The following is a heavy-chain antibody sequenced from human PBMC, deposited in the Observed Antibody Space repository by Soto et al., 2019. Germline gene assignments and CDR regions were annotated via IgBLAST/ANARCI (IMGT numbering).Heavy chain of an antibody. V-gene: IGHV4-61*01. D-gene: IGHD3-22*01. CDR2: IYYSGST. J-gene: IGHJ4*02. Sequence: NPSETLSLTCTVSGGSVSSGSYYWSWIRQPPGKGLEWIGYIYYSGSTNYNPSLKSRVTISVDTSKNQFSLKLSSVTAADTAVYYCARETYYYDSHFDYWGQGTLVTVSS. CDR1: GGSVSSGSYY. CDR3: ARETYYYDSHFDY.